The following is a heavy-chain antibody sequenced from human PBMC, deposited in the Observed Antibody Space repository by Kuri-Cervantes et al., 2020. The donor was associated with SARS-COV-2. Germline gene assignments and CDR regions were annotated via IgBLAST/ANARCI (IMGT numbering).Heavy chain of an antibody. V-gene: IGHV3-30-3*01. CDR3: AREGGEWELLPDY. Sequence: GGSLRLSCAASGFTFSSYAMHWVRQAPGKGLEWVAVISYDGSNKYYADSVKGRFTISRDNSKNTLYLQMNSLRAEDTAVYYCAREGGEWELLPDYWGQRTLVTVSS. D-gene: IGHD1-26*01. CDR1: GFTFSSYA. CDR2: ISYDGSNK. J-gene: IGHJ4*02.